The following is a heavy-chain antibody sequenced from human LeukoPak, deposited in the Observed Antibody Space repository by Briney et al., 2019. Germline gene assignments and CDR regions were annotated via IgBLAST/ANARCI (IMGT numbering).Heavy chain of an antibody. CDR1: GFTFSSYG. CDR3: AKDSVVVPAARIPPARYYYYGMDV. CDR2: ISYDGSNK. D-gene: IGHD2-2*01. J-gene: IGHJ6*04. V-gene: IGHV3-30*18. Sequence: GGSLRLSCAASGFTFSSYGMHWVRQAPGKGLEWVAVISYDGSNKYYADSVKGRFTISRDNSKNTLYLQMNSLRAEDTAVYYCAKDSVVVPAARIPPARYYYYGMDVWGKGTTVTVSS.